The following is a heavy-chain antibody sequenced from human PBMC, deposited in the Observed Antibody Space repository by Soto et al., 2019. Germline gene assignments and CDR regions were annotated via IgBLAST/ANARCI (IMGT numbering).Heavy chain of an antibody. CDR3: AKAPGGYCSGGSCYDFGY. Sequence: GGSLRLSCAASGFTFSSYAMSWVRQAPGKGLEWVSAISGSGGSTYYADSVKGRFTISRDNSKNTLYLQMNSLRAEDTAVYYCAKAPGGYCSGGSCYDFGYWGQGTLVTVSS. J-gene: IGHJ4*02. D-gene: IGHD2-15*01. V-gene: IGHV3-23*01. CDR2: ISGSGGST. CDR1: GFTFSSYA.